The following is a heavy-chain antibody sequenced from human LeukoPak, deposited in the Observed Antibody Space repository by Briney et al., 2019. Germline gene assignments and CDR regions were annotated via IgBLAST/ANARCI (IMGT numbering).Heavy chain of an antibody. CDR1: GYTFTGYY. J-gene: IGHJ4*02. CDR2: INAGNGNT. V-gene: IGHV1-3*03. D-gene: IGHD3-3*01. Sequence: GASVKVSCKASGYTFTGYYMHWVRQAPGQRLEWMGWINAGNGNTKYSQEFQGRVTITRDTSASTAYMELSSLRSEDMAVYYCARSDFWSGYSAYYFDYWGQGTLVTVSS. CDR3: ARSDFWSGYSAYYFDY.